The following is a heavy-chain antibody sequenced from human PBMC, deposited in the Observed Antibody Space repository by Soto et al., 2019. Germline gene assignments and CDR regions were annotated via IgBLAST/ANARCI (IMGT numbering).Heavy chain of an antibody. CDR1: GFTVSSNY. Sequence: EVQLVESGGGLIQPGGSLRLSCAASGFTVSSNYMSWVRQAPGKGLEWVSVIYSGGSTYYADSVKGRLTISRDNSKNTLYLQMNSMRAEDTAVYYCARDHLMGPIDYWGQGTLVTVSS. CDR2: IYSGGST. J-gene: IGHJ4*02. D-gene: IGHD2-8*01. CDR3: ARDHLMGPIDY. V-gene: IGHV3-53*01.